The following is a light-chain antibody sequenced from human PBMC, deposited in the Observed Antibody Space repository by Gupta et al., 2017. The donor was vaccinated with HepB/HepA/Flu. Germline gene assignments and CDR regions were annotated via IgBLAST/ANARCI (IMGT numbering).Light chain of an antibody. CDR3: FSYAGSSTFYV. V-gene: IGLV2-11*01. J-gene: IGLJ1*01. CDR1: SSDVGAYDY. CDR2: DVN. Sequence: QSALTQPRSVSGSPGQSVAISCTGTSSDVGAYDYVSWYQQHPGQAPKLIVFDVNQRPSGFPDRFSGSKSGTTASLTISGLQAEDEADYYCFSYAGSSTFYVFGTGTKVTVL.